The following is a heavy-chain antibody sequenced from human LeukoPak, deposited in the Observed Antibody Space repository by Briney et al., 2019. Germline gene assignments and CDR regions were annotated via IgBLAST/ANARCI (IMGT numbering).Heavy chain of an antibody. Sequence: PSETLSLTCSVSGDSISSYYWSWIRQPPGKGLEWIGYIYYSGSTNYNPSLKSRVTISVDTSKNQFSLKLSSVTAADTAVYYCARPQTSDWYFDLWGRGTLVTVSS. CDR2: IYYSGST. CDR1: GDSISSYY. D-gene: IGHD6-6*01. V-gene: IGHV4-59*01. CDR3: ARPQTSDWYFDL. J-gene: IGHJ2*01.